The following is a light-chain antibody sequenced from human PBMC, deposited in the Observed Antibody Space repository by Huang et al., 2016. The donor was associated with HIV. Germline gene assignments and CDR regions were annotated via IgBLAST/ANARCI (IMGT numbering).Light chain of an antibody. V-gene: IGKV3-15*01. CDR3: QQYNNWPPT. J-gene: IGKJ2*01. CDR1: QSVSRN. Sequence: EIVMTQSPATLSVSPGERATLSCRASQSVSRNLAWYQQKPGQAPRRLIYSASTRATGIPARVSGSGSGTEFALTISSLQSEDFAVYYCQQYNNWPPTCGQGTKLEIK. CDR2: SAS.